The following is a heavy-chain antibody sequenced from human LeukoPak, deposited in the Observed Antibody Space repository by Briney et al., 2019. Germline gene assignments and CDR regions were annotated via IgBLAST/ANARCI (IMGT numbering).Heavy chain of an antibody. CDR1: GGTFSSYA. V-gene: IGHV1-69*13. D-gene: IGHD3-22*01. Sequence: ASVKVSCKASGGTFSSYAISWVRQAPGQGLEWMGGIIPIFGTANYAQKFRGRVTITADESTSTAYMELSSLRSEDTAVYYCARGSYYDSSGSVDYYYYYMDVWGKGTTVTISS. J-gene: IGHJ6*03. CDR3: ARGSYYDSSGSVDYYYYYMDV. CDR2: IIPIFGTA.